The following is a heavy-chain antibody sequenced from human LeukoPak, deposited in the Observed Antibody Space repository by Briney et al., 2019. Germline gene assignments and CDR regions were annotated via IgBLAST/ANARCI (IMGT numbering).Heavy chain of an antibody. CDR2: IIPILGIA. J-gene: IGHJ4*02. Sequence: ASVKVSCKASGGTFSSYAIIWVRQAPGQGLEWMGRIIPILGIANYAQKFQGRVTITADKSTSTAYMELSSLRSEDTAVYYCASGYYDSSGYYYFDYWGQGTLVTVSS. CDR3: ASGYYDSSGYYYFDY. CDR1: GGTFSSYA. D-gene: IGHD3-22*01. V-gene: IGHV1-69*04.